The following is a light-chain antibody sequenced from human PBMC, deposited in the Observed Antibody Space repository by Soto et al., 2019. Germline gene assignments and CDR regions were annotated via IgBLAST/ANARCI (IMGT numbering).Light chain of an antibody. J-gene: IGKJ5*01. V-gene: IGKV1-12*01. CDR1: QGINTW. CDR3: QHTNNFHFT. Sequence: DIQMTQSPSSLSASVGDRVTITCRASQGINTWLAWYQQKPGKAPKLLIYTASRLQSGVPPRFSGSGSGTDFTLTINSLQPGDFATYYCQHTNNFHFTFGQGTRLEIK. CDR2: TAS.